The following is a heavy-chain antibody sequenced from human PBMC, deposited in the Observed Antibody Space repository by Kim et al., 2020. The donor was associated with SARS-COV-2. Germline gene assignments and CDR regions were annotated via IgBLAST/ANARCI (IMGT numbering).Heavy chain of an antibody. V-gene: IGHV4-59*09. D-gene: IGHD3-16*01. Sequence: NHHPSLKSRVTISGDTSKNQFSLKLSSVTAADTAVYYCARGYAAEVAFDIWGQGTMVTVSS. CDR3: ARGYAAEVAFDI. J-gene: IGHJ3*02.